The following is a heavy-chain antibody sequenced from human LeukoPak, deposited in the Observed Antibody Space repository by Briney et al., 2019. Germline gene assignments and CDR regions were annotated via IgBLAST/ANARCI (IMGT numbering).Heavy chain of an antibody. Sequence: SETLSLTCTLSGRSLSNYSWSWIRQPPENGLEWIGYIYYSGSTNYNHSLKSRVTISVDTSSNQFSLKLNSVTAADTAVYYCARRAYGSGSFNRYHFDYWGQGTLVAVSS. CDR2: IYYSGST. CDR3: ARRAYGSGSFNRYHFDY. J-gene: IGHJ4*02. CDR1: GRSLSNYS. D-gene: IGHD3-10*01. V-gene: IGHV4-59*08.